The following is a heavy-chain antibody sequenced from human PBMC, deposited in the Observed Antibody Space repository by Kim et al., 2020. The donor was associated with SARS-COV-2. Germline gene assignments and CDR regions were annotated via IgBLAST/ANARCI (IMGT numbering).Heavy chain of an antibody. J-gene: IGHJ5*02. CDR1: GYTFTSYG. CDR3: AREIAAAGTGWFDP. CDR2: ISAYNGNT. Sequence: ASVKVSCKASGYTFTSYGISWVRQAPGQGLEWMGWISAYNGNTNYAQKLQGRVTMTTDTSTRTAYMELRSLRSVDTAVYYCAREIAAAGTGWFDPWGQGTLVTVSS. V-gene: IGHV1-18*04. D-gene: IGHD6-13*01.